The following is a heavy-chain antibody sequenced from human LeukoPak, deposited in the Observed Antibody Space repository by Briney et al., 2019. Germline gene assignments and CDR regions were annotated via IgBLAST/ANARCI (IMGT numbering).Heavy chain of an antibody. D-gene: IGHD2-15*01. Sequence: SVKVSCKASGGTFSSYAISWVRQAPGQGLEWMGRIIPIFGTANYAQKFQGRVTITTDESTSTAYVELSSLRSEDTAVYYCARSHCSGGSCYSGDYWGQGTLVTVSS. CDR2: IIPIFGTA. CDR1: GGTFSSYA. CDR3: ARSHCSGGSCYSGDY. V-gene: IGHV1-69*05. J-gene: IGHJ4*02.